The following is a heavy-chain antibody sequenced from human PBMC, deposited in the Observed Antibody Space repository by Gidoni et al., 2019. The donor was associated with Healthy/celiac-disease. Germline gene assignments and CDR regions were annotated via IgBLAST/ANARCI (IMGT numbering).Heavy chain of an antibody. CDR1: GGPFSSYA. J-gene: IGHJ6*04. CDR2: IIPTFGTA. V-gene: IGHV1-69*06. D-gene: IGHD2-2*02. CDR3: ARGGGVKDIVVVPAAILMSWAAMDV. Sequence: QVQLVQSGAEVKKPGSSVQVSCKASGGPFSSYAISRVRQAPGQGLEWMGGIIPTFGTANYAQKFQGRVTIPAEKSTGTAYMELSSRRSEETAVYYWARGGGVKDIVVVPAAILMSWAAMDVWGKGTTVTVSS.